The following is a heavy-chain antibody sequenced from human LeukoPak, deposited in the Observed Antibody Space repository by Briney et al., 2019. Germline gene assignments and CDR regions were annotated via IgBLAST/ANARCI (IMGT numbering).Heavy chain of an antibody. CDR2: IYTSGST. Sequence: SETLSLTCTVSGGSISSSSYYWSWIRQPAGKGLEWIGRIYTSGSTNYNPSLKSRVTISVDTAKNQFSLRLSSVTAADTAVYFCAREIVSSYYYNGMDVWGQGTTVTVSS. D-gene: IGHD5/OR15-5a*01. CDR1: GGSISSSSYY. CDR3: AREIVSSYYYNGMDV. J-gene: IGHJ6*02. V-gene: IGHV4-61*02.